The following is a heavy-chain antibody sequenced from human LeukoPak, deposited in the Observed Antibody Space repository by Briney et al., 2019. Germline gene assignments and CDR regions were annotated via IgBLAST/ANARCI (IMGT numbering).Heavy chain of an antibody. Sequence: ASVKISCKASGYTFTDYYMHWVQQAPGKGLEWMGRVDPEDGETIYAEKFQGRVTITADTSTDTAYMELSSLRSEDTAVYYCATGWRHYYDSSGYPYFDYWGQGTLVTVSS. CDR2: VDPEDGET. CDR1: GYTFTDYY. CDR3: ATGWRHYYDSSGYPYFDY. V-gene: IGHV1-69-2*01. D-gene: IGHD3-22*01. J-gene: IGHJ4*02.